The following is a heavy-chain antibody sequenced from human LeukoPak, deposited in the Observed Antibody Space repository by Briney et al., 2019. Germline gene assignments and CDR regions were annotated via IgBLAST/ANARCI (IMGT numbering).Heavy chain of an antibody. Sequence: PSETLSLTCTVSGGSISSYYWSWIRQPPGQGLEWIGYIYYSGSTNYNPSLNSRVTISVDTSKNQVSLKLSSVTAADTAVYYCARGPSKARLFDYWGQGTLVTVSS. J-gene: IGHJ4*02. CDR2: IYYSGST. V-gene: IGHV4-59*01. CDR1: GGSISSYY. CDR3: ARGPSKARLFDY.